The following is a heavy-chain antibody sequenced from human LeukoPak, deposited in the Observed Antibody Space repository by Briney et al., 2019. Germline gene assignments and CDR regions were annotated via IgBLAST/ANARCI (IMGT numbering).Heavy chain of an antibody. V-gene: IGHV1-46*01. CDR3: AAVQNYYYGWDV. J-gene: IGHJ6*02. Sequence: ASVKVSCKASGFTFINYYMHWVRQAPGQGLEWLGIINLGGGSTHYPQKFQDRVTMTRDTSISTAYMELSRLRSDDTAVYYCAAVQNYYYGWDVWGQGITVSVSS. D-gene: IGHD3-10*01. CDR2: INLGGGST. CDR1: GFTFINYY.